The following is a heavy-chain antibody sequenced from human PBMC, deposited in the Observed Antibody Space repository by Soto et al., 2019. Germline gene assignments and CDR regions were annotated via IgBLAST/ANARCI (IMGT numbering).Heavy chain of an antibody. J-gene: IGHJ4*02. D-gene: IGHD3-22*01. CDR1: GYTFTSYD. Sequence: ASVKVSCKASGYTFTSYDINWVRQATGQGLEWMGWISAYNGNTNYAQKLQGRVTMTTDTSTSTAYMELRSLRSDDTAVYYCARGDRYYDSSGYYPGLYFDYWGQGTLVTVSS. CDR3: ARGDRYYDSSGYYPGLYFDY. CDR2: ISAYNGNT. V-gene: IGHV1-18*01.